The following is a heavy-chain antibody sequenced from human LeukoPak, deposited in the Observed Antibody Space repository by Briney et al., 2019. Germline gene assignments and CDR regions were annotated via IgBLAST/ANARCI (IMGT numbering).Heavy chain of an antibody. CDR1: GFTFSSYA. Sequence: GGSLRLSCAASGFTFSSYAMSWVRQAPGKGLEWASAISGSGGSTYYADSVKGRFTISRDNSKNTLYLQMNSLRAEDTAVYYCAKILSSGWYSGYGMDVWGQGTTVTVSS. CDR2: ISGSGGST. J-gene: IGHJ6*02. CDR3: AKILSSGWYSGYGMDV. V-gene: IGHV3-23*01. D-gene: IGHD6-19*01.